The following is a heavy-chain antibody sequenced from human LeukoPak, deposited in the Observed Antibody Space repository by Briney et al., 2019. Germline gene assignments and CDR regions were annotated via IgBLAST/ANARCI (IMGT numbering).Heavy chain of an antibody. J-gene: IGHJ3*02. CDR3: ARRLQRGAFDI. CDR1: EFTFSSYA. CDR2: ISGSGGST. V-gene: IGHV3-23*01. Sequence: GGSPRLSCAASEFTFSSYAMSWVRQAPGKGLEWVSAISGSGGSTYYADSVKGRFTISRDNSKNTLYLQTNSLRAEDTAVYYCARRLQRGAFDIWGQGTMVTVSS.